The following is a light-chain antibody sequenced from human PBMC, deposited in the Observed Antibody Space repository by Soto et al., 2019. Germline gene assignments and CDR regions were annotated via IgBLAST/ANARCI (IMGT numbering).Light chain of an antibody. J-gene: IGLJ2*01. CDR2: EVS. CDR1: SSDVGGYNY. CDR3: SSYTSSSTVV. V-gene: IGLV2-14*01. Sequence: SALTQPASVSGSPGQSITISCTGTSSDVGGYNYVSWYQQHPGKAPKLMIYEVSNRPSGVSNRFSGSKSGNTAFLTISGLQAEDEGDYSCSSYTSSSTVVFGGGTKVTVL.